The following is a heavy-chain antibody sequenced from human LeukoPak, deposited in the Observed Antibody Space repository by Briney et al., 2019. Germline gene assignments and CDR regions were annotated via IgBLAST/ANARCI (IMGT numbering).Heavy chain of an antibody. D-gene: IGHD6-13*01. CDR2: IRYDGSNR. J-gene: IGHJ4*02. V-gene: IGHV3-30*02. CDR3: AKDGLREYSSSWYADY. Sequence: PGGSLRLSCAASGFTFSSYGMHWVRQAPGKGLEWVAFIRYDGSNRYYADSVKGRFTISRDNSKNTLYLQMNSLRAEDTAVYYCAKDGLREYSSSWYADYWGQGTLVTVSS. CDR1: GFTFSSYG.